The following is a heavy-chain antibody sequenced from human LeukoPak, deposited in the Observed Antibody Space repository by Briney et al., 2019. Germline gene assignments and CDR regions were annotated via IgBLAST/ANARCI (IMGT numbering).Heavy chain of an antibody. CDR3: ARGRLVSQGGCYDY. D-gene: IGHD5-12*01. Sequence: PGGSLRLSCAASECTFSTSWMHWGRQAPGTGLVWVSLINSDGGSTNYADSVKGRFTISRENAKNTLYLQMNSLRAEDTAVYYCARGRLVSQGGCYDYWGQGALVTVSS. CDR1: ECTFSTSW. CDR2: INSDGGST. V-gene: IGHV3-74*01. J-gene: IGHJ4*02.